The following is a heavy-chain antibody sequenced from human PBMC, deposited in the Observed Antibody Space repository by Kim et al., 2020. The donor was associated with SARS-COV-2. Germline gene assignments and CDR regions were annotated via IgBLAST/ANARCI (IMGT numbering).Heavy chain of an antibody. J-gene: IGHJ4*02. V-gene: IGHV3-30*18. CDR1: GFTFSSYG. CDR3: AKDLFVGSGSRTPNDFDY. Sequence: GGSLRLSCAASGFTFSSYGMHWVRQAPGKGLEWVAVISYDGSNKYYADSVKGRFTISRDNSKNTLYLQMNSLRAEDTAVYYCAKDLFVGSGSRTPNDFDYWGQGTLVTVSS. CDR2: ISYDGSNK. D-gene: IGHD3-10*01.